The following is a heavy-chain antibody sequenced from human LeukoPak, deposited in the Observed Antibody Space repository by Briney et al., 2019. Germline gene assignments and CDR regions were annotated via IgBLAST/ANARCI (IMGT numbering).Heavy chain of an antibody. CDR2: IIPTFGTA. J-gene: IGHJ6*03. V-gene: IGHV1-69*06. CDR3: ARGHLLGYMDV. CDR1: GGTFSSYA. Sequence: SVKVSCKASGGTFSSYAISWVRQAPGQGLAWMGRIIPTFGTANYAQKFQGRVTITADKSTSTAYMELSSLRSEDTAVYYCARGHLLGYMDVWGKGTTVTVSS.